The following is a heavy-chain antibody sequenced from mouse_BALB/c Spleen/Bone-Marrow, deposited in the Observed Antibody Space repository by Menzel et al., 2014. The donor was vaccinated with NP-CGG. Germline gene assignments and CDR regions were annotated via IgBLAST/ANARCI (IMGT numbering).Heavy chain of an antibody. V-gene: IGHV5-6*02. J-gene: IGHJ1*01. CDR1: GFTFSSYG. Sequence: EVNVVESGGDLVKPGGSLKLSCAASGFTFSSYGMSWVRQTPDKRLEWVATISSGGSHTHYPDSVKGRFTISRDNAKNTLYLQMSSLKSEDTAIYYCARRGYDNSYWYFGVWGAGTTVTVSS. CDR2: ISSGGSHT. CDR3: ARRGYDNSYWYFGV. D-gene: IGHD2-10*02.